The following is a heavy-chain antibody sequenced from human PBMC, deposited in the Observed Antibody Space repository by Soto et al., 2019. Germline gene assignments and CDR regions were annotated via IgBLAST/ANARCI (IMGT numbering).Heavy chain of an antibody. D-gene: IGHD6-13*01. CDR3: ARAHSSSWYRVGFYYGMDV. Sequence: PGGSLRLSCAASGFTFSSYGMHWVRQAPGKGLEWVAVIWYDGSNKYYADSVKGRFTISRDNSKNTLYLQMNSLRAEDTAVYYCARAHSSSWYRVGFYYGMDVWGQGTTVTVSS. J-gene: IGHJ6*02. CDR2: IWYDGSNK. V-gene: IGHV3-33*01. CDR1: GFTFSSYG.